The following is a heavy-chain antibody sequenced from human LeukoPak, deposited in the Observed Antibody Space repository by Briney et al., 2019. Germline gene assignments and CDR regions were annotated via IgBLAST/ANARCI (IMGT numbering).Heavy chain of an antibody. V-gene: IGHV4-39*07. D-gene: IGHD3-10*01. J-gene: IGHJ3*02. Sequence: SETLSLTCIVSGGSISRSSYYWGWIRRTPGKGLEWIGSIYYSGSTYYKSSLKSRVTISLDTSKNQFSLKLSSVTAADTAVYYCARGRRLLWLQGDSGYAFDIWGQGTMVTVSS. CDR2: IYYSGST. CDR1: GGSISRSSYY. CDR3: ARGRRLLWLQGDSGYAFDI.